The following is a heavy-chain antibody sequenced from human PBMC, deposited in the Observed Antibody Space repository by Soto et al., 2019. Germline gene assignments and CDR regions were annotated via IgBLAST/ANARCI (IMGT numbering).Heavy chain of an antibody. V-gene: IGHV3-23*01. D-gene: IGHD6-19*01. Sequence: EVQLLESGGGLVQPGGSLRLSCAASGFTFSSYAMSWVRQAPGKGLEWVSAISGSGGTTYYAAPVKGRFTFARDNSKNTRYLQMNSLRAEDTAVYYCAKTANGWFSAFDIWGQGTMVTVSS. CDR1: GFTFSSYA. J-gene: IGHJ3*02. CDR3: AKTANGWFSAFDI. CDR2: ISGSGGTT.